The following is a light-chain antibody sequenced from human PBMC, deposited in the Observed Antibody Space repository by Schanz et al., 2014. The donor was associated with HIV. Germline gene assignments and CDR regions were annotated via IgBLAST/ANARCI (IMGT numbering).Light chain of an antibody. J-gene: IGKJ5*01. Sequence: EIVLTQSPGSLSVSPGDRATLSCTASQAVNSGHLAWYQQKPGQAPRLLIYGASTRVTGIPARFSGSGSGTEFTLTISSLQSEDFAVYYCQQYNKWPPGAITFGQGTRLEIK. CDR1: QAVNSGH. V-gene: IGKV3-15*01. CDR3: QQYNKWPPGAIT. CDR2: GAS.